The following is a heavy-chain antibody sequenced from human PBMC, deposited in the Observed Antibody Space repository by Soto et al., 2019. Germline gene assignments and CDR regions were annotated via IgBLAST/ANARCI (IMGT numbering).Heavy chain of an antibody. CDR1: GYTFTSYA. V-gene: IGHV1-3*01. J-gene: IGHJ3*02. CDR2: INAGNGNT. D-gene: IGHD6-13*01. Sequence: ASVKVSCKASGYTFTSYAMHWVRQAPGQRLEWMGWINAGNGNTKYSQKFQGRVTITRDTSASTAYMELSSLRSEDTAVYYCAREVSADSSSWDAFDIWGQGTMVTVSS. CDR3: AREVSADSSSWDAFDI.